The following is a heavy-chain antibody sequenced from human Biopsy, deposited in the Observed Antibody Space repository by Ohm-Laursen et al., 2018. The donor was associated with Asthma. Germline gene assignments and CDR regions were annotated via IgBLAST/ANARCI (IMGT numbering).Heavy chain of an antibody. CDR1: GGSFNTYV. V-gene: IGHV1-69*13. J-gene: IGHJ4*02. CDR2: INSVFGTT. Sequence: SVKVSCKSLGGSFNTYVIGWVRQAPGQGLEWMGGINSVFGTTTYPQKFQDRVTITADDSTSTVYMELSSLRSEDTAVYYCARKAGSCISRTCYSLDFWGQGTLVTVS. CDR3: ARKAGSCISRTCYSLDF. D-gene: IGHD2-2*01.